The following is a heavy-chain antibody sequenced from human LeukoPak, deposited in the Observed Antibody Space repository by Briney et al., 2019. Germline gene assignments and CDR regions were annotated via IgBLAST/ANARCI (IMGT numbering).Heavy chain of an antibody. J-gene: IGHJ6*02. CDR3: ARDRGPRGLYGMDV. CDR2: VNNDGSRT. CDR1: GFTFSSYW. V-gene: IGHV3-74*01. Sequence: GGSLRLSCAASGFTFSSYWMHWVRQAPGKGLVWVSHVNNDGSRTTYADSVKGRFTVSRDNAKNTLYLQMNSLRAEDTAVYYCARDRGPRGLYGMDVWGQGTTVTVSS. D-gene: IGHD3-16*01.